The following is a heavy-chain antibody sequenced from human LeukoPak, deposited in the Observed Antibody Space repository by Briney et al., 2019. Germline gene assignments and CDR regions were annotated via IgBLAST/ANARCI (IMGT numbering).Heavy chain of an antibody. CDR3: ARDPRKALWFGFDAFDI. CDR1: GFTFSSYW. CDR2: IKQDGSEK. Sequence: GGSLRLSCAASGFTFSSYWMSWVRQAPGKGLEWVANIKQDGSEKYYVDSVKGRFTISRDNAKNSLYLQMNSLRAGDTAVYYCARDPRKALWFGFDAFDIWGQGTMVTVSS. D-gene: IGHD3-10*01. V-gene: IGHV3-7*01. J-gene: IGHJ3*02.